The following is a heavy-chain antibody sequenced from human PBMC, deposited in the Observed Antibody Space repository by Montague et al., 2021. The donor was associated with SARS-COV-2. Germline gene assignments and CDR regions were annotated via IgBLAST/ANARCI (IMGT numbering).Heavy chain of an antibody. CDR2: TYYRSKWYN. CDR3: AREYSPPLWFGELDYYGMDV. J-gene: IGHJ6*02. CDR1: GDSVSSNSAA. V-gene: IGHV6-1*01. Sequence: CAISGDSVSSNSAAWNWIRQPPSRGLEWLGRTYYRSKWYNYYAVSVKSRITINPDTSNNQFSLQLNSATPEETAVYYCAREYSPPLWFGELDYYGMDVWGQGTTVTVSS. D-gene: IGHD3-10*01.